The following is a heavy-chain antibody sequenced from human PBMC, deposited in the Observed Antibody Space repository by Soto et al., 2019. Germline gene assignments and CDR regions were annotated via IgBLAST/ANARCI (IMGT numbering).Heavy chain of an antibody. D-gene: IGHD2-21*01. CDR1: GFTFSSYA. J-gene: IGHJ4*02. Sequence: EVQLLESGGGLVQPGGSLRLSCAASGFTFSSYAMSWVRQAPGKGLAWVSGISVSGGSTYYADSVKGRFTISRNNSKNTLYRQMNSLRAADTAVYYCASNTSDGPPDYWGQGTLVTVSS. V-gene: IGHV3-23*01. CDR2: ISVSGGST. CDR3: ASNTSDGPPDY.